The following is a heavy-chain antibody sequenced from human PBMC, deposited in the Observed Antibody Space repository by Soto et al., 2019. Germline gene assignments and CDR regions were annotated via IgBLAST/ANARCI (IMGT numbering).Heavy chain of an antibody. CDR1: GHTFTRYA. Sequence: ASVKVACKASGHTFTRYAMHWVRQAPGQRLEWMGWINAGDGNTKYSQKFQGRVTITRDTSASTAYMELSSLRSEDTAVYYCARDAMTTEFDYWGQGTLVTVSS. CDR3: ARDAMTTEFDY. D-gene: IGHD4-4*01. V-gene: IGHV1-3*01. J-gene: IGHJ4*02. CDR2: INAGDGNT.